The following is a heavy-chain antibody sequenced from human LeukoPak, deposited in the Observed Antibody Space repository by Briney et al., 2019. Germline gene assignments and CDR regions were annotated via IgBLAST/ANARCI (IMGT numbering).Heavy chain of an antibody. CDR2: IYYSGCT. CDR1: GASISSYY. V-gene: IGHV4-59*08. D-gene: IGHD3-22*01. J-gene: IGHJ5*02. CDR3: ARRMYYYDSSGYGGYWLDP. Sequence: SETLSLTCTVSGASISSYYWSWIRQPPGKGLEWIGYIYYSGCTNYNPSLKSRVTISVDTSKNQFSLKLSSVTAADTAVYYCARRMYYYDSSGYGGYWLDPWGQGTLVTVSS.